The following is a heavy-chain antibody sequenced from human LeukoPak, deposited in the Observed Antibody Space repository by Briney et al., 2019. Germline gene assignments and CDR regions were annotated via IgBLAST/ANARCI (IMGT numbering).Heavy chain of an antibody. J-gene: IGHJ4*02. CDR3: ARTYDSWSGYYGPAKYYFDY. Sequence: ASVKVSCKASGGTFSSYAISWVRQAPGQGLEWMGWISAYNGNTNYAQKLQGRVTMTTDTSTSTAYMELRSLRSDDTAVYYCARTYDSWSGYYGPAKYYFDYWGQGTLVTVSS. CDR1: GGTFSSYA. CDR2: ISAYNGNT. V-gene: IGHV1-18*01. D-gene: IGHD3-3*01.